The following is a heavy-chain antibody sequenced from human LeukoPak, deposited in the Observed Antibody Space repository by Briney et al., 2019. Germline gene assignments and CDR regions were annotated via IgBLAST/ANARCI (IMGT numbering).Heavy chain of an antibody. CDR3: ARKDFSSGSFSY. V-gene: IGHV3-11*04. CDR1: GFPFTRFY. CDR2: IGLSGSPL. J-gene: IGHJ4*02. D-gene: IGHD3-22*01. Sequence: GGSLRLSCAVSGFPFTRFYMSWIRQAPGKGLEWISYIGLSGSPLDYADSVRGRFTISRDNAKNSLYLEMNSLRAEDTAVYYCARKDFSSGSFSYWGQGTLVTVSS.